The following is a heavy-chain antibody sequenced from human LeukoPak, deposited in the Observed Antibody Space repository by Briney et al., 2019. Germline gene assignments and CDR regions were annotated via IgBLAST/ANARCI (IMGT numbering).Heavy chain of an antibody. J-gene: IGHJ5*02. V-gene: IGHV3-74*01. CDR1: GFSFSNYW. Sequence: PGGSLGLSCAASGFSFSNYWMHWVRQAPGKGLVWVSRINSDGSSTTYADSVKGRFTISRDNAKNTLYLQMNSLRAEDTAVYYCARDGVEFYNWFDPWGQGTLVTVSS. D-gene: IGHD2-21*01. CDR2: INSDGSST. CDR3: ARDGVEFYNWFDP.